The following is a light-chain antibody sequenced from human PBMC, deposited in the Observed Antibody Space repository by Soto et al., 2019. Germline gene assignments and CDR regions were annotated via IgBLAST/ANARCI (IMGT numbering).Light chain of an antibody. V-gene: IGKV1-5*03. J-gene: IGKJ1*01. CDR2: KAP. CDR1: QTISSW. CDR3: QHYNSYSEA. Sequence: DIQMTQSPSTLSGSVGDRVTITCRASQTISSWLAWYQQKPGKAPKLLIYKAPTLKSGVPSRFSGSGSGTEFTLTISSLQPDDFATHYCQHYNSYSEAFGQVTKVDIK.